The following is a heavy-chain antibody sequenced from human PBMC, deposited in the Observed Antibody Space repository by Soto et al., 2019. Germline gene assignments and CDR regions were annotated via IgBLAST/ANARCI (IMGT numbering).Heavy chain of an antibody. CDR1: GFTFSSYG. CDR2: ISYDGSNK. Sequence: GGSLRLSCAASGFTFSSYGMHWVRQAPGKGLEWVAVISYDGSNKYYADSVKGRFTISRDNSKNTLYLQMNSLRAEDTAVYYCAKTDRIAVAGIYFDYWGQGTLVTVSS. D-gene: IGHD6-19*01. CDR3: AKTDRIAVAGIYFDY. V-gene: IGHV3-30*18. J-gene: IGHJ4*02.